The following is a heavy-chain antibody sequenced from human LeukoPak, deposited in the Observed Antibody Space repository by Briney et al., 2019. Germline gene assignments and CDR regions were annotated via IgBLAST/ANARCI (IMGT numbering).Heavy chain of an antibody. CDR2: IYFSGSS. J-gene: IGHJ4*02. V-gene: IGHV4-59*08. CDR1: GDSINGYH. CDR3: VRHDNGYFHY. D-gene: IGHD2-8*01. Sequence: DPLSLTCTVSGDSINGYHWSWLRQPTERGLEWIGYIYFSGSSRYNPSLESRLTLSAATSKNQFSLNLNSVTAADTAVYYCVRHDNGYFHYWGQGTLVTVSS.